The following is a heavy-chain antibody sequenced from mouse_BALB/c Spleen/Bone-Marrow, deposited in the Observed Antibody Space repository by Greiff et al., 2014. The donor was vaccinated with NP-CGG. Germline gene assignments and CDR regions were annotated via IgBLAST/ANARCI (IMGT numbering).Heavy chain of an antibody. D-gene: IGHD1-1*01. Sequence: EVQLVESGAELVKPGASVKLSCTASGFNIKDTYMHWVKQRPEQGLEWIGRIDPANGNTKYGPKFQGKATIAADTSSNTAYLQLSSLTSEDTAVYYCASYVYGYYFDYWGQGTTLTVSS. V-gene: IGHV14-3*02. CDR2: IDPANGNT. J-gene: IGHJ2*01. CDR1: GFNIKDTY. CDR3: ASYVYGYYFDY.